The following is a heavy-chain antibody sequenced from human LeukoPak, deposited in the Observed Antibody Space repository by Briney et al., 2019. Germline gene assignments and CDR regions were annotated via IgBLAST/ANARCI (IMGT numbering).Heavy chain of an antibody. V-gene: IGHV1-2*04. CDR3: ARASPPYGDDAFDI. J-gene: IGHJ3*02. D-gene: IGHD4-17*01. Sequence: GASVKVSCTASGYTFTGYYMHWVRQAPGQGLGWMGWINPNSGGTNYAQKFQGWVTMTRDTSISTAYMELSRLRSDDTAVYYCARASPPYGDDAFDIWGQGTMVTVSS. CDR1: GYTFTGYY. CDR2: INPNSGGT.